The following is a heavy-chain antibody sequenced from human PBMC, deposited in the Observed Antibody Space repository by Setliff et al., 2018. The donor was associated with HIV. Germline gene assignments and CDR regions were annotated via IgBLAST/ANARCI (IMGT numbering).Heavy chain of an antibody. CDR1: VYSISDGYY. D-gene: IGHD3-16*01. J-gene: IGHJ3*02. CDR3: ASPRSLLVWYDALDI. Sequence: LSLTCAVSVYSISDGYYWGWIRQPPGKGPEWIGSIHHSGSAHFNPSLKSRVAMSVDPSENQFSLTLSSVTAADPAVYYCASPRSLLVWYDALDIWGQGTMVTVSS. V-gene: IGHV4-38-2*01. CDR2: IHHSGSA.